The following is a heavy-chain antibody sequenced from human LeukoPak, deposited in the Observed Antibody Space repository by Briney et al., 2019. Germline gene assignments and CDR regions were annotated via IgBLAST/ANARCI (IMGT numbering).Heavy chain of an antibody. CDR2: INPNSGGT. Sequence: ASVKVSCKASGYTFTGYYMHWVRQAPGQGLEWMGWINPNSGGTNYAQKFQGRVTMTRDTSISTAYMELSRLRSDDTAVYYCARERSGYYDILTGYYGYWGQGTLVTVSS. V-gene: IGHV1-2*02. CDR1: GYTFTGYY. D-gene: IGHD3-9*01. CDR3: ARERSGYYDILTGYYGY. J-gene: IGHJ4*02.